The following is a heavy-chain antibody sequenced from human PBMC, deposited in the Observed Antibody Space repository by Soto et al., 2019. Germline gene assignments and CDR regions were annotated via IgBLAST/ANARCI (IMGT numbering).Heavy chain of an antibody. V-gene: IGHV3-23*01. D-gene: IGHD6-19*01. CDR3: AKGWVGRGWDNYFDH. CDR2: TSGSGGST. CDR1: GFTFSSYA. J-gene: IGHJ4*02. Sequence: PGGSLRLSCAASGFTFSSYAMSWVRQAPGKGLEWVSGTSGSGGSTYYADSVKGRFTISKDNSKNTLYLQMNSLRAEDTAVYYCAKGWVGRGWDNYFDHWGQGILVTVSS.